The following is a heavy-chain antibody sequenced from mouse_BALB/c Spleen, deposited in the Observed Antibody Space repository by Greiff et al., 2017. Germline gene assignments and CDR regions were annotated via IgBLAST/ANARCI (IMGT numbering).Heavy chain of an antibody. Sequence: EVQRVESGGGLVKPGGSLKLSCAASGFTFSDYYMYWVRQTPEKRLEWVATISDGGSYTYYPDSVKGRFTISRDNAKNNLYLQMSSLKSEDTAMYYCARDHDYDPGAMDYWGQGTSVTVSS. CDR1: GFTFSDYY. J-gene: IGHJ4*01. CDR2: ISDGGSYT. D-gene: IGHD2-4*01. CDR3: ARDHDYDPGAMDY. V-gene: IGHV5-4*02.